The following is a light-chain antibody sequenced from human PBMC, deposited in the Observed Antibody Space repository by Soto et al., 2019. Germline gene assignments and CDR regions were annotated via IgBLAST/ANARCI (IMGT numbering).Light chain of an antibody. CDR1: SGHSAYA. CDR2: LSGDGSH. Sequence: QLVLTQSPSASASLGASVKLTCTLSSGHSAYAIAWHQLQPEKGPRYLMKLSGDGSHTKGDGIPDRFSGSSSGAERYLTISSLQSEDEADYYCQTWGTGIVVFGGGTKLTVL. CDR3: QTWGTGIVV. V-gene: IGLV4-69*01. J-gene: IGLJ2*01.